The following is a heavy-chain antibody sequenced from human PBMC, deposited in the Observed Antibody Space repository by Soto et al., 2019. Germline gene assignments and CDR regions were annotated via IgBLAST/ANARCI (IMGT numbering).Heavy chain of an antibody. CDR3: ASNSHDYGEFLIWFDP. CDR1: GFTFSSYA. J-gene: IGHJ5*02. Sequence: QVQLVESGGRVVQPGRSLRLSCAASGFTFSSYAIHWVRQAPGNGLEWVAVISYDGSNKYYADSVRGRFTISRDNSKNTLYLQMNSLRAEDMAVYYCASNSHDYGEFLIWFDPWGQGTLVTVSS. D-gene: IGHD4-17*01. CDR2: ISYDGSNK. V-gene: IGHV3-30-3*01.